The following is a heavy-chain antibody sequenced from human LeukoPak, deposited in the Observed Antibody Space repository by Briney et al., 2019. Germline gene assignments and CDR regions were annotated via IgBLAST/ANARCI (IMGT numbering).Heavy chain of an antibody. J-gene: IGHJ6*03. CDR3: AKSTARLVSDYYYYMDV. CDR2: ISWDVGST. Sequence: GGSLRLSCAASGSTFDDYTMHWVRQAPGKGLEWVSLISWDVGSTYYADSVKGRFTISRDNSKNSLYLQMNSLRTEDTALYYCAKSTARLVSDYYYYMDVWGKGTTVTVSS. V-gene: IGHV3-43*01. CDR1: GSTFDDYT. D-gene: IGHD6-6*01.